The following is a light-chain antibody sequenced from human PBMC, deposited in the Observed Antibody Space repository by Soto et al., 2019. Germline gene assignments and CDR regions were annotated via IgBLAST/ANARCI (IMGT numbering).Light chain of an antibody. Sequence: EIVMTQSPATLSVSPGERATLSCGASQSVFSNLAWYQQKPGQAPRLLIYGASTRATGIPARFSGSGSETEFTLTISSLQSEDFAVYFCQQYFNWPRTFGQGTKVDIK. CDR2: GAS. CDR1: QSVFSN. CDR3: QQYFNWPRT. J-gene: IGKJ1*01. V-gene: IGKV3-15*01.